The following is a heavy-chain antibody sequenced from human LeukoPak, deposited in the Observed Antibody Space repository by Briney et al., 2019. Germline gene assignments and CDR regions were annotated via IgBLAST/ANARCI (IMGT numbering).Heavy chain of an antibody. D-gene: IGHD3-10*01. J-gene: IGHJ5*02. V-gene: IGHV4-34*01. CDR3: ARDKSYGSGSYYTSNWFDP. CDR2: INHGGST. Sequence: PETLSLTCAVYGESFSGFYWSWIRQSPGKGLEWIGEINHGGSTNYNPSLKTRVTISVDTSKNQFSLKLSSVTAADTAVYYCARDKSYGSGSYYTSNWFDPWGQGTLVTVSS. CDR1: GESFSGFY.